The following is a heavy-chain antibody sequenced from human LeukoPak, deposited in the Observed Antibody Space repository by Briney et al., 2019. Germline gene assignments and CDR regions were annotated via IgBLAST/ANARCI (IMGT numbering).Heavy chain of an antibody. J-gene: IGHJ4*02. CDR1: GFTFSSYA. CDR3: ARRSGGWYFD. Sequence: PGGSLRLSCAASGFTFSSYAMTWVRQAPGKGLEWVSTITGSGGSTYYADSVKGRFTISRDNSKNTLYLQMNSLRAEDTAVYYCARRSGGWYFDWGQGTLVTVSS. D-gene: IGHD6-19*01. CDR2: ITGSGGST. V-gene: IGHV3-23*01.